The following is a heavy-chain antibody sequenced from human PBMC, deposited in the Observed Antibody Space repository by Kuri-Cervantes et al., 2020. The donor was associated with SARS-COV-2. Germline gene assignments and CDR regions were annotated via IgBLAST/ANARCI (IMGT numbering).Heavy chain of an antibody. CDR3: ARLGVVQAAIQIDY. V-gene: IGHV4-39*01. CDR2: IYYSGST. CDR1: GGSISSSSYY. Sequence: ESLKISCTVSGGSISSSSYYWGWIRQPPGKGLEWIGCIYYSGSTYYNPPLKSRVTISVDTSKNQFSLKLSSVTAADTTVYYCARLGVVQAAIQIDYWGQGTLVTFSS. J-gene: IGHJ4*02. D-gene: IGHD2-2*02.